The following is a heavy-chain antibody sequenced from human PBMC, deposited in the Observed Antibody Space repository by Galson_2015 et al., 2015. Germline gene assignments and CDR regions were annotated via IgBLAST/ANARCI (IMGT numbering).Heavy chain of an antibody. J-gene: IGHJ2*01. D-gene: IGHD3-22*01. CDR2: IYHSGST. CDR1: GDSISSSIW. V-gene: IGHV4-4*02. Sequence: SETLSLTCAVSGDSISSSIWWSWVRQPPGKGLEWIGEIYHSGSTNYSPSLKSRVTISVDTSKNQFSLKLGSVTAADTAVYYCAREPPSGSSGYYYSGYWYFDLWGRGTLVAVSS. CDR3: AREPPSGSSGYYYSGYWYFDL.